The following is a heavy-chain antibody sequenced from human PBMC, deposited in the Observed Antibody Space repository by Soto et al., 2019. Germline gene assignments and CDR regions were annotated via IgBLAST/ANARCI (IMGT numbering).Heavy chain of an antibody. CDR2: ISRSGTT. Sequence: QVQLQQWGAGLLKPSETLSLSCAVYGGYFNDNYYTWFRQPRGKGLEWIGEISRSGTTKYIPSLKSRASISFDTSKTQVSLKVTSVTAADTAVYYCATSLWFGTQVELWGQGALVTVSS. J-gene: IGHJ5*02. CDR1: GGYFNDNY. V-gene: IGHV4-34*01. CDR3: ATSLWFGTQVEL. D-gene: IGHD3-10*01.